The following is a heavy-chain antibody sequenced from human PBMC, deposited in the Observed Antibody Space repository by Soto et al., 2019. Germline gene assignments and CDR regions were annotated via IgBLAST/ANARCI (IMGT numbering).Heavy chain of an antibody. V-gene: IGHV1-69*02. CDR2: IITILGIA. CDR3: ASQYGSGSYEDNSFDI. Sequence: QVQLVQSGAEVKKPGSSVKVSCKASGGTFSSYTISWVRQAPGQGLEWMGRIITILGIANYARKFQGRVMITADKPTSTAYMELSSLRSGDTAVYYFASQYGSGSYEDNSFDIWGQGTMVTVSS. D-gene: IGHD3-10*01. CDR1: GGTFSSYT. J-gene: IGHJ3*02.